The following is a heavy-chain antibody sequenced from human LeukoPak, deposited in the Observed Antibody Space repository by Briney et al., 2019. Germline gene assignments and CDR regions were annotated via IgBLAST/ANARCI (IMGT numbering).Heavy chain of an antibody. CDR2: IYHSGST. V-gene: IGHV4-4*02. J-gene: IGHJ1*01. CDR1: GGSISSSNW. CDR3: ARSSSSWLYYIQH. D-gene: IGHD6-13*01. Sequence: SETLSLTCAVSGGSISSSNWWSWVRQPPGKGLEWIGEIYHSGSTNYNPSLKSRVTISVDKSKNQFSLKLSSVTAADTAVYYCARSSSSWLYYIQHWGQGTLVTVSS.